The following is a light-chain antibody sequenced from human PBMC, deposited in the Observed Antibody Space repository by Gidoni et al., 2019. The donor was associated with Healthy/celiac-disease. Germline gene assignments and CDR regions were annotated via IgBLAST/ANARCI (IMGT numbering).Light chain of an antibody. CDR1: QSISSY. CDR3: QQSDSTPLFT. CDR2: AAS. Sequence: DIQMTKSPSSLSASVGDRVTITCRASQSISSYLKWYHQLPGKAPEPLLYAASSLQSGVPPRFSGSGTWTDCTLIMSSLQPEDLATYGCQQSDSTPLFTLGPGTRVEIK. V-gene: IGKV1-39*01. J-gene: IGKJ3*01.